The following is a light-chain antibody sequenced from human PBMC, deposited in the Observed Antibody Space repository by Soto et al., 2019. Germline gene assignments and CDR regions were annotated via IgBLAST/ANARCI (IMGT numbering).Light chain of an antibody. CDR3: HHYGYGVDT. Sequence: TVLTQSPGTLSLSPGQRATLSCRASQSVRNNSLAGYQHHSGQSPRLRIFGASNRATGIPDRFSGSGSGTDFTLTISRLEPEDFAVYICHHYGYGVDTFGRGTRLEIK. J-gene: IGKJ2*01. V-gene: IGKV3-20*01. CDR1: QSVRNNS. CDR2: GAS.